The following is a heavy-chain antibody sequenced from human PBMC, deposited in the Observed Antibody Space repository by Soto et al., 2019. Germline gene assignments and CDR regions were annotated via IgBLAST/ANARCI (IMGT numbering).Heavy chain of an antibody. J-gene: IGHJ6*02. V-gene: IGHV3-23*01. CDR1: GFTFSSYA. Sequence: GGSLRLSCAASGFTFSSYAMSWVRQAPGKGLEWVSAISGSGGSTYYADSVKGRFTISRDNSKNTLYLQMNSLRAEDTAVYYCAKADVDTAMVLNYYYGMDVWGQGTTVTISS. CDR2: ISGSGGST. CDR3: AKADVDTAMVLNYYYGMDV. D-gene: IGHD5-18*01.